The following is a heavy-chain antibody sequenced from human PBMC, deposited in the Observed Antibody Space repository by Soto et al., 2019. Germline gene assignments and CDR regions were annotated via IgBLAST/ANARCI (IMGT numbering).Heavy chain of an antibody. D-gene: IGHD5-12*01. CDR3: VRHAQWIIRAY. CDR1: GGSISSGGYY. Sequence: SETLSLTCTVSGGSISSGGYYWNWIRQHPGKGLEWIGYIYYIGSTYYNPSLKSRVTISLDTSKNQFSLKLSSVTAADTAVYYCVRHAQWIIRAYWGQGSLVT. J-gene: IGHJ4*02. V-gene: IGHV4-31*03. CDR2: IYYIGST.